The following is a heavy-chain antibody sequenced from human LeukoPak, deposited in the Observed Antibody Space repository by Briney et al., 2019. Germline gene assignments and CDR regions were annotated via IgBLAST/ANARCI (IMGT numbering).Heavy chain of an antibody. CDR1: GYTFTSYD. CDR3: ARVRYDFWSGYYSDY. J-gene: IGHJ4*02. D-gene: IGHD3-3*01. Sequence: GASVKVSCKASGYTFTSYDINWVRQATGQGLEWMGWISAYNGNTNYAQKLQGRVTMTTDTSTSTAYMELRSLRSDDTAVYYCARVRYDFWSGYYSDYWGQGTLVTVSS. CDR2: ISAYNGNT. V-gene: IGHV1-18*01.